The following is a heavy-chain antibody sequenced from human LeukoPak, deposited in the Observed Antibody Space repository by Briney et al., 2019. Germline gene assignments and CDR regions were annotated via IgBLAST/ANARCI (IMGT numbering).Heavy chain of an antibody. J-gene: IGHJ3*02. Sequence: PGGSLGLSCAASGFTFSSYSMNWVRQAPGKGLEWVSSISSSSSYIYYADSVKGRFTISRDNAKNSLYLQMNSLRAEDTAVYYCARDGVLTGYYAYDAFDIWGQGTMVTVSS. CDR3: ARDGVLTGYYAYDAFDI. D-gene: IGHD3-9*01. V-gene: IGHV3-21*01. CDR1: GFTFSSYS. CDR2: ISSSSSYI.